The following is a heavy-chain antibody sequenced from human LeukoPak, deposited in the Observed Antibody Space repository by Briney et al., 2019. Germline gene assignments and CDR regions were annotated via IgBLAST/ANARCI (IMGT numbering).Heavy chain of an antibody. D-gene: IGHD2-8*01. CDR2: INPNSGGT. V-gene: IGHV1-2*02. J-gene: IGHJ4*02. CDR3: ARGYCTNGVCGRDY. Sequence: ASVKVSCKASGYTFTDYYMHWVRQAPGQELEWMGWINPNSGGTNYAQKFQGRVTMTRDTSISTAYMELSRLRSDDTAVYYCARGYCTNGVCGRDYWGQGTLVTVSS. CDR1: GYTFTDYY.